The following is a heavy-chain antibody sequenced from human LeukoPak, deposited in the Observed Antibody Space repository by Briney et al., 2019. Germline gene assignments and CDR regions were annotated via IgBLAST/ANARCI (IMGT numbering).Heavy chain of an antibody. CDR1: GGSINSYY. D-gene: IGHD3-10*01. J-gene: IGHJ4*02. CDR3: ASNPSMVRGLDYFDY. V-gene: IGHV4-59*01. CDR2: IYYSRST. Sequence: SSETLSLTCTVSGGSINSYYWSWIRQPPGKGLEWIGYIYYSRSTNYNPSLKGRVTISVDTAKNQFSLKLSSVTAADKAVYYCASNPSMVRGLDYFDYWGQGTLVTVSS.